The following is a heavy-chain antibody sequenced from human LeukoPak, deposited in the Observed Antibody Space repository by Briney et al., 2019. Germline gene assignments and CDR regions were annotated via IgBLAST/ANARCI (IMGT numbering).Heavy chain of an antibody. D-gene: IGHD6-13*01. J-gene: IGHJ5*02. V-gene: IGHV4-39*01. CDR3: ARVLPTRKAAATNWFDP. CDR2: IYYSGST. Sequence: SETLSLTCTVSGGSISSSSYYWGWIRQPPGKGLEWIGSIYYSGSTYYNPSLKSRVTISVDTSKNQFSLKLSSVTAADTAVYYCARVLPTRKAAATNWFDPWGQGTLVTVSS. CDR1: GGSISSSSYY.